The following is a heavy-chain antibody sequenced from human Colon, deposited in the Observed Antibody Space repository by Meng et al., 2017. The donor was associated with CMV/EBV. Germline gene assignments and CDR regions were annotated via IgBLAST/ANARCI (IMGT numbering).Heavy chain of an antibody. Sequence: VRLLEVGGGLGQLGVSLRHACAAFGFTFSSYAMSWFRQAPGKGLEWVSTISSSGGTTYYSDSLKGRFTISRDNSKNTLYLQMNSLRAEDTAIYYCAKRDTIFWDYWGQGTLVTVSS. CDR3: AKRDTIFWDY. CDR2: ISSSGGTT. CDR1: GFTFSSYA. V-gene: IGHV3-23*01. J-gene: IGHJ4*02. D-gene: IGHD3-3*01.